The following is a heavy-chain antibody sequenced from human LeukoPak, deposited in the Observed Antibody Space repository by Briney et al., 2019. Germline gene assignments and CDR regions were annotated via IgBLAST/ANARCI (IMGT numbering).Heavy chain of an antibody. V-gene: IGHV1-8*03. Sequence: ASVKVSCKASGYTFTSYYMHWVRQATGQGLEWMGWMNPNSGNTGYAQKFQGRVTITRNTSISTAYMELSSLRSEDTAVYYCARGQGGGRSRYWFDPWGQGTLVTVSS. J-gene: IGHJ5*02. CDR3: ARGQGGGRSRYWFDP. D-gene: IGHD2-15*01. CDR2: MNPNSGNT. CDR1: GYTFTSYY.